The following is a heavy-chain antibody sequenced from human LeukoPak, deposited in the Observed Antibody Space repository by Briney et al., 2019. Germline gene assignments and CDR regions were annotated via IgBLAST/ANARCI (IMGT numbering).Heavy chain of an antibody. D-gene: IGHD6-19*01. J-gene: IGHJ4*02. CDR2: IYYSGST. Sequence: SETLSLTCTVSGGSISSYYWSWIRQPPGKGLERIGYIYYSGSTNYNPSLKSRVTISVDTSKNQFSLKLSSVTAADTAVYYCARDGYSSGWYPVWGQGTLVTVSS. CDR1: GGSISSYY. V-gene: IGHV4-59*01. CDR3: ARDGYSSGWYPV.